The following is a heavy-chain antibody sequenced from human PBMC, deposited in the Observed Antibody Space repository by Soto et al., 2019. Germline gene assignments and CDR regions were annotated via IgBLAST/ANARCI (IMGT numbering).Heavy chain of an antibody. Sequence: SVKVSCKASGGTFSSYAISWVRQAPGQGLEWMGGIIPIFGTANYAQKFQGRVTITADESTSTAYMELSSLRSEGTAVYYCASLESRYYYDSSGYYPLDYWGQGTLVTVS. D-gene: IGHD3-22*01. CDR2: IIPIFGTA. CDR3: ASLESRYYYDSSGYYPLDY. J-gene: IGHJ4*02. V-gene: IGHV1-69*13. CDR1: GGTFSSYA.